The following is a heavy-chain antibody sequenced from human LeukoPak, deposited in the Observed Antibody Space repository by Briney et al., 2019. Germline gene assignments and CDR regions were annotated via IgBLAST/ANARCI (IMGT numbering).Heavy chain of an antibody. CDR3: ARDLPPYNWNDGHPIDY. V-gene: IGHV3-33*01. D-gene: IGHD1-1*01. Sequence: GGSLRLSCAASGFTFSSYGMHWVRQAPGKGLEWVAVIWYDGSNKYYADSVKGRFTISRDNSKNTLYLQTNSLRAGDTAVYYCARDLPPYNWNDGHPIDYWGQGTLVTVSS. CDR2: IWYDGSNK. CDR1: GFTFSSYG. J-gene: IGHJ4*02.